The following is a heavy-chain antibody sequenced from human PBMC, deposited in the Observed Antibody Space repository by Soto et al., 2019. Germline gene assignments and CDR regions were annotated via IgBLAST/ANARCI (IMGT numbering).Heavy chain of an antibody. CDR1: GFTFDDYA. D-gene: IGHD6-19*01. V-gene: IGHV3-9*01. J-gene: IGHJ4*02. CDR3: AKSRAVTGPLDY. CDR2: ISWNSGSI. Sequence: HPVGSLRLSCAASGFTFDDYAMHWVRQAPGKGLEWVSGISWNSGSIGYADSVKGRFTISRDNAKNSLYLQMNSLRAEDTALYYCAKSRAVTGPLDYWGQGTLVTVSS.